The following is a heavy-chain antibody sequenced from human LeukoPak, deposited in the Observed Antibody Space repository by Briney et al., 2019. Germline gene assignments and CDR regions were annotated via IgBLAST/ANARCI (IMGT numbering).Heavy chain of an antibody. CDR3: AKDISDWNVGVSPPANYFDY. J-gene: IGHJ4*02. CDR1: GFTFDDYA. CDR2: ISWNSGSI. D-gene: IGHD1-1*01. Sequence: GGSLRLSCAASGFTFDDYAMHWVREAPGKGREWVSGISWNSGSIGYADSVTGRFTISRDDAKNSLYLQMNSLRAEDTALYYCAKDISDWNVGVSPPANYFDYWGQGTLVTVSS. V-gene: IGHV3-9*01.